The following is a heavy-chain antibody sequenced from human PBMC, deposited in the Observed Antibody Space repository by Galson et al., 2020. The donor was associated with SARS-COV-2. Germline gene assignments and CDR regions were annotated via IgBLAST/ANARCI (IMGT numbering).Heavy chain of an antibody. CDR1: GFPLSFSG. V-gene: IGHV3-33*01. Sequence: GGSLRLSCAASGFPLSFSGMHWVRQAQGKGLEWIAVLWSHGNREYYADSVKGRFTVSRDISKKMLYLQLNSLRAEDTAVYYCARDDDTSGHYGHFPHWGQGTLVTVSS. CDR2: LWSHGNRE. CDR3: ARDDDTSGHYGHFPH. J-gene: IGHJ1*01. D-gene: IGHD3-22*01.